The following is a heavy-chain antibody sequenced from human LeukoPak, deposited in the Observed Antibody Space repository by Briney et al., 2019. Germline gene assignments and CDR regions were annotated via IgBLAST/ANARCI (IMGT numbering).Heavy chain of an antibody. CDR1: GGSFSGYY. V-gene: IGHV4-34*01. D-gene: IGHD3-10*01. J-gene: IGHJ6*03. Sequence: SETLSLTCAVYGGSFSGYYWSWIRQPPGKGLEWIGEIYHSGSTNYNPSLKSRVTISVDKSKNQFSLKLSSVTAADTAVYYCARRLGRKFGERFYYYHYMDVWGKGTTVTISS. CDR2: IYHSGST. CDR3: ARRLGRKFGERFYYYHYMDV.